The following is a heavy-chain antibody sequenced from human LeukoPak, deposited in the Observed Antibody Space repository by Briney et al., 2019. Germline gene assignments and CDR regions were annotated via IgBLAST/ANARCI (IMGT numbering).Heavy chain of an antibody. CDR2: IYYSGST. D-gene: IGHD6-13*01. CDR1: GGSISSYY. CDR3: ARQARAAAVTRRYFDY. J-gene: IGHJ4*02. V-gene: IGHV4-59*01. Sequence: PSETLSLTCTVSGGSISSYYWSWIRQPPGKGLEWIGYIYYSGSTNYNPSLKSRVTISVDTSKNQFSLKLSSVTAADTAVYYCARQARAAAVTRRYFDYWGQGTLVTVSS.